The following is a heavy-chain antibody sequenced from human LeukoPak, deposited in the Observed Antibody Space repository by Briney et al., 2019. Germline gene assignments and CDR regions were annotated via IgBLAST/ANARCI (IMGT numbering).Heavy chain of an antibody. D-gene: IGHD2-2*01. CDR3: ARVDCSSTSCLARSYGMDV. CDR1: GFTFTDYY. Sequence: PGGSLRLSCATSGFTFTDYYMSWIRQAPGKGLEWVANIKQDGSEKYYVDSVKGRFTISRDNAKNSLYLQMNSLRAEDTAVYYCARVDCSSTSCLARSYGMDVWGQGTTVTVSS. J-gene: IGHJ6*02. V-gene: IGHV3-7*01. CDR2: IKQDGSEK.